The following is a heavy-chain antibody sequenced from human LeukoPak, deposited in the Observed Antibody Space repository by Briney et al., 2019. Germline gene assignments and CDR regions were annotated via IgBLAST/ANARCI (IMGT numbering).Heavy chain of an antibody. CDR1: GFAFSSHG. V-gene: IGHV4-34*01. Sequence: LRLSCAASGFAFSSHGMNWVPQPPGRGLEWIGEIDHSGNTKYNPSLKSRVTISVDTSKNQFSLKLRALSAADTAVYFCARQGSISAFDFWGRGTLVTVSS. J-gene: IGHJ4*02. D-gene: IGHD2-21*01. CDR3: ARQGSISAFDF. CDR2: IDHSGNT.